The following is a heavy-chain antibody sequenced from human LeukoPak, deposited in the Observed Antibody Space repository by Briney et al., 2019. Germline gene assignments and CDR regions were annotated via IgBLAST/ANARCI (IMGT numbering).Heavy chain of an antibody. CDR1: GFTFSSYS. CDR2: ISSSSSYI. Sequence: GGSLRLSCAASGFTFSSYSMNWVRQAPGKGLEWVSFISSSSSYIYYADSVKGRFTISRDNAKNTLYLQMNSLRAEDTAVYYCARDSSGWYHWFDPWGQGTLVTVSS. CDR3: ARDSSGWYHWFDP. V-gene: IGHV3-21*04. J-gene: IGHJ5*02. D-gene: IGHD6-19*01.